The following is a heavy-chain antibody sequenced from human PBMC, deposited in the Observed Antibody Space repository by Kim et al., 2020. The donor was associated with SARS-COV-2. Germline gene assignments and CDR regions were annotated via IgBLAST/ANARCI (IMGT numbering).Heavy chain of an antibody. Sequence: GGSLRLSCAASGFTFSSYGMHWVRQAPGKGLEWVAVISYDGSNKYYADSVKGRFTISRDNSKNTLYLQMNSLRAEDTAVYYCAKDFLRYCSSTSCRRGFDYWGQGTLVTVSS. J-gene: IGHJ4*02. CDR2: ISYDGSNK. D-gene: IGHD2-2*01. CDR3: AKDFLRYCSSTSCRRGFDY. V-gene: IGHV3-30*18. CDR1: GFTFSSYG.